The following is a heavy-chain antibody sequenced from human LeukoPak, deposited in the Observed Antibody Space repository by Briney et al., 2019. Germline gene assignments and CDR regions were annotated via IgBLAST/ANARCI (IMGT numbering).Heavy chain of an antibody. V-gene: IGHV3-23*01. Sequence: GGSLRLSCAASGFTFSSYAMSWVRQAPGKGLEWVSAISGSGGSTYYADSVRGRFTISRDNSKNTLYLQMNSLRAEDTAVYYCAKADLPGIAAAGYDYWGQGTLVTVSS. CDR1: GFTFSSYA. J-gene: IGHJ4*02. CDR2: ISGSGGST. CDR3: AKADLPGIAAAGYDY. D-gene: IGHD6-13*01.